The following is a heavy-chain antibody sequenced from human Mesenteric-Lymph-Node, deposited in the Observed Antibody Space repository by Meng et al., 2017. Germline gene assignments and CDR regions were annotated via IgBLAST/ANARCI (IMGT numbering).Heavy chain of an antibody. J-gene: IGHJ4*02. CDR3: ATSGGGFDY. D-gene: IGHD1-26*01. V-gene: IGHV7-4-1*02. CDR2: INTNTGNP. CDR1: GYTFTNYD. Sequence: QLQLVQSGSELKKPGASVKVSCMASGYTFTNYDINWVRQAPGQGLEWMGWINTNTGNPTYAQGFTGRFVFSLDTSVSTAHLHISTLTPEDTAVYYCATSGGGFDYWGQGTLVTVSS.